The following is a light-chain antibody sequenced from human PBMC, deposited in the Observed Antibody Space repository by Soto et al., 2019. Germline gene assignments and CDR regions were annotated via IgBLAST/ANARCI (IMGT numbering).Light chain of an antibody. CDR3: QQYNSYS. V-gene: IGKV1-5*01. Sequence: DIQMTQSPSTLSGSVGDRVTTTCRASQTISSWLAWYQQKPGTAPKLLIYHASTLESGVPSRFSGSGSGTEFTLTISSLQPDDFATYYCQQYNSYSFGQGTKVDIK. CDR2: HAS. CDR1: QTISSW. J-gene: IGKJ1*01.